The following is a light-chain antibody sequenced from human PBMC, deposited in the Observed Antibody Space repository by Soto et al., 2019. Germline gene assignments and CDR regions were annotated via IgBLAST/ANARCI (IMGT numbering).Light chain of an antibody. CDR2: DAS. V-gene: IGKV3D-20*02. Sequence: HSPAALSLKTNERNPLXLMASQTVRNNYLAWYQQKPGQAPRLLIYDASSRATGIPDRFSGGGSGTDFTLTICLLEAEDCTVYCSQELSFLPITF. J-gene: IGKJ2*01. CDR3: QELSFLPIT. CDR1: QTVRNNY.